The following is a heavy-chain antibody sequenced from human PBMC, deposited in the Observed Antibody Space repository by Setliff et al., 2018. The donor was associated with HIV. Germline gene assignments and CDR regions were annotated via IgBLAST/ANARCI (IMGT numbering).Heavy chain of an antibody. J-gene: IGHJ4*02. CDR2: ISNDGSNE. Sequence: PGGSLRLSCAASGSTFRSYAMHWVRQAPGKGLEWVAVISNDGSNEYYADSVKGRFTISRDNSKNTLWLQMNSLRAEDTAVYYCARASYYYDGSGYYFGYWGQGTLVTVSS. D-gene: IGHD3-22*01. CDR3: ARASYYYDGSGYYFGY. V-gene: IGHV3-30*01. CDR1: GSTFRSYA.